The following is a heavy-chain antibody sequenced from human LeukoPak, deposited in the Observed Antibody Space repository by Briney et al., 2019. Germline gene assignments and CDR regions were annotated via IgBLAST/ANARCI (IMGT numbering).Heavy chain of an antibody. J-gene: IGHJ6*04. CDR1: GGSISSGGYY. CDR3: ARDQGTMGRGVTYYYYGMDV. V-gene: IGHV4-31*03. D-gene: IGHD3-10*01. CDR2: IYYSSST. Sequence: PSETLSLTCTVSGGSISSGGYYWSWIRQHPGKGLEWIGYIYYSSSTYYNPSLERRVSISVDTSKNQFSLKLSSVTAADTAVYYCARDQGTMGRGVTYYYYGMDVWGKGTTVTVSS.